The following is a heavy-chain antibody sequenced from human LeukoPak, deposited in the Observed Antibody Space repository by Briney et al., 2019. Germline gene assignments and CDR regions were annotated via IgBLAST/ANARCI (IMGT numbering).Heavy chain of an antibody. CDR3: ARDPRYCSGGSCYLEYFQH. Sequence: AAVKVSCKASGGTFSSYAISWVRQAPGQGLEWMGGIIPIFGTANYAQKFQGRVTITADESTSTAYMELSSLRSEDTAVYYCARDPRYCSGGSCYLEYFQHWGQGTLVTVSS. CDR1: GGTFSSYA. V-gene: IGHV1-69*13. CDR2: IIPIFGTA. J-gene: IGHJ1*01. D-gene: IGHD2-15*01.